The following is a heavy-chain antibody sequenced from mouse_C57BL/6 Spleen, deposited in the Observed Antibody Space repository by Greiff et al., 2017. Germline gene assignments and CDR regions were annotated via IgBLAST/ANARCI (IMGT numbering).Heavy chain of an antibody. J-gene: IGHJ3*01. CDR2: IWSGGST. V-gene: IGHV2-2*01. Sequence: VQLQQSGPGLVQPSQSLSITCTVSGFSLTSYGVHWVRQSPGKGLEWLGVIWSGGSTDYNAAFISRLSISKDNSKSQVFFKMNSLQADDTAIYYCARGNGYDVEAWFAYWGQGTLVTVSA. CDR1: GFSLTSYG. CDR3: ARGNGYDVEAWFAY. D-gene: IGHD2-2*01.